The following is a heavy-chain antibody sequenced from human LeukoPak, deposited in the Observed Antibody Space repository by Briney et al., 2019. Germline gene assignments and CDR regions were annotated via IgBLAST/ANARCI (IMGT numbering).Heavy chain of an antibody. V-gene: IGHV4-31*03. CDR1: GGSISSGGYY. J-gene: IGHJ6*03. CDR3: ARVGSSSPIYYYYYMDV. D-gene: IGHD6-6*01. Sequence: PSQTLSLTCTVSGGSISSGGYYWSWIRQPPGKGLEWIGYIYYSGSTYYNPSLKSRVTISVDTSKNQFSLKLSSVTAADTAVYYCARVGSSSPIYYYYYMDVWGKGTTVTVSS. CDR2: IYYSGST.